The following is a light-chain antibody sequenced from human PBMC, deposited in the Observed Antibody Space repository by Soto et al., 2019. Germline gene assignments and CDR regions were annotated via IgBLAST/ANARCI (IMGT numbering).Light chain of an antibody. V-gene: IGKV3-15*01. CDR1: QSISGN. CDR3: QPYNNWLRT. J-gene: IGKJ1*01. CDR2: GAS. Sequence: EVVLTQSPGTLSLSPGEIVTLSCSASQSISGNYLTWYKQKPGQDPRLLIYGASTRATGIPDRFSGSESGADFTLTIRSLQSEDFAVYYGQPYNNWLRTFGQGTKVDIK.